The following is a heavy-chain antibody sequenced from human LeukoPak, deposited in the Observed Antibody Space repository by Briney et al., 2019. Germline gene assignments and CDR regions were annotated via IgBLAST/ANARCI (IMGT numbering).Heavy chain of an antibody. D-gene: IGHD6-19*01. CDR3: ARDRLNSGWSGPLDY. V-gene: IGHV3-30*03. CDR1: GFTFSSYG. CDR2: ISYDGSNK. Sequence: GGSLRLSCAASGFTFSSYGMHWVRQAPGKGLEWVAVISYDGSNKYYADSVKGRFTISRDNSKNTLYLQMNSLRAEDTAVYYCARDRLNSGWSGPLDYWGQGTLVTVSS. J-gene: IGHJ4*02.